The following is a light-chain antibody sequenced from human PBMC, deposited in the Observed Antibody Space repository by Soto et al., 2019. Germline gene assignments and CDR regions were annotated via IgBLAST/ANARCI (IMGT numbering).Light chain of an antibody. CDR1: QSVSSN. CDR2: GAS. V-gene: IGKV3-15*01. CDR3: LQYNNWSFT. J-gene: IGKJ3*01. Sequence: EIVMTQSPATLSVSPGERATLSCRASQSVSSNLAWYQRKPGQAPRLLIYGASTRATGIPARFSGSGSGTELSLTISSLQSGAFAVNYCLQYNNWSFTFGPGTKVDIK.